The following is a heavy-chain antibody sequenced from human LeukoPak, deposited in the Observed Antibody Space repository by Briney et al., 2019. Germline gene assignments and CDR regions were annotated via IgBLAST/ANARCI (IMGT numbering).Heavy chain of an antibody. J-gene: IGHJ4*02. V-gene: IGHV4-38-2*02. CDR2: IYHSGST. Sequence: SETLPLTCTVSGYSISSGYYWGWIRQPPGKGLEWIGSIYHSGSTYYNPSLKSRVTISVDPSKNQFSLKLSSVTAADTAVYYCARRVFYYDGSGYLRSNYFDYWGQGTLVTVSS. CDR1: GYSISSGYY. D-gene: IGHD3-22*01. CDR3: ARRVFYYDGSGYLRSNYFDY.